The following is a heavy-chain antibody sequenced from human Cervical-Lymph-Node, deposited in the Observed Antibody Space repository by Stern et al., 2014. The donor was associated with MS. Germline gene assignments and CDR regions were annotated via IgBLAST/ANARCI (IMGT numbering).Heavy chain of an antibody. J-gene: IGHJ4*02. Sequence: QVQLQESGPGLVKPSETLSLTCTVSGDSISSNYWTWIRQPPGKGLDWIGYINYSGSTNYNPSLKSRVTISVDMPKPQFPLRLSFVTAADTAIYYCARLRSGWYDIDYWGQGTLVTVSS. V-gene: IGHV4-59*08. CDR2: INYSGST. CDR3: ARLRSGWYDIDY. D-gene: IGHD6-19*01. CDR1: GDSISSNY.